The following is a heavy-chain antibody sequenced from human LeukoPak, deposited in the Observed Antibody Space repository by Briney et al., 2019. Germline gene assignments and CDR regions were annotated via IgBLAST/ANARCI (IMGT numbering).Heavy chain of an antibody. Sequence: SETLSLTCTVSGGSISSSSYYWGWIRQPPGKGLEWIGSIYYSGSTYYNPSLKSRVTISVDTSKNQFSLKLSSVTAADTAVYYWARHAAEYSGRAWDNWFDPWGQGTLVTVSS. CDR2: IYYSGST. D-gene: IGHD5-12*01. CDR3: ARHAAEYSGRAWDNWFDP. J-gene: IGHJ5*02. CDR1: GGSISSSSYY. V-gene: IGHV4-39*01.